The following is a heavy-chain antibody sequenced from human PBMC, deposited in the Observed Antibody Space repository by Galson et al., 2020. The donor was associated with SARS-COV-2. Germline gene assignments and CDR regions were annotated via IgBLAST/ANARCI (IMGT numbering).Heavy chain of an antibody. J-gene: IGHJ4*02. CDR1: GFTFTYAW. CDR2: MNGDGSSK. Sequence: QLGESLKISCAASGFTFTYAWMSWVRQAPGRGLEWVANMNGDGSSKDYVDSVRGRFTISRDNAKNSLYLQMDNLRVDDTVVYYCGHPLIPSWGQWGQGTRVTVSS. CDR3: GHPLIPSWGQ. D-gene: IGHD7-27*01. V-gene: IGHV3-7*01.